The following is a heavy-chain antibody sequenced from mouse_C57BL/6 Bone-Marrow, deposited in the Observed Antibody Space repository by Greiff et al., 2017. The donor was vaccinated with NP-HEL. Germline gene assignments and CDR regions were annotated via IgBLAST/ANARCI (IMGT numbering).Heavy chain of an antibody. D-gene: IGHD1-1*01. CDR3: ARSSYYYGSSPHWYFDV. CDR1: GYTFTDYN. J-gene: IGHJ1*03. V-gene: IGHV1-18*01. CDR2: INPNNGGT. Sequence: VQLQQSGPELVKPGASVKIPCKASGYTFTDYNMDWVKQSHGKSLEWIGDINPNNGGTIYNQKFKGKATLTVDKSSSTAYMELRSLTSEDTAVYYCARSSYYYGSSPHWYFDVWGTGTTVTVSS.